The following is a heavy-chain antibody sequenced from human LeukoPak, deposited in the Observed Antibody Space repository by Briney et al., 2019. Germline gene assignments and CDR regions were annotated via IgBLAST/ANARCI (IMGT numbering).Heavy chain of an antibody. V-gene: IGHV3-48*03. CDR3: ARDNQPYRSAWYWFDY. CDR2: ISSSGSTI. D-gene: IGHD6-19*01. J-gene: IGHJ4*02. Sequence: GGSLRLSCAASGFTFSSYEMNWVRQAPGKGLEWVSYISSSGSTIYYADSVKGRFTISRDNAKNSLYLQMNSLRAEDTAVYYCARDNQPYRSAWYWFDYWGQGTLVTVSS. CDR1: GFTFSSYE.